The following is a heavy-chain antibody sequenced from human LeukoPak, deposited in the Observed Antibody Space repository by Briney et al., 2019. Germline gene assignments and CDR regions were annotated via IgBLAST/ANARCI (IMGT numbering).Heavy chain of an antibody. D-gene: IGHD6-13*01. Sequence: GGSLRLSCAASGFTFSRYWMNWVRQTPGKGLEWVANIKQDGSQKYYVDSVKGRFTISRDNAKNSLYLQMNSLRAEDTAVYYCAREAYSSSWYPYYYYYMDVWGKGTTVTVSS. CDR3: AREAYSSSWYPYYYYYMDV. CDR1: GFTFSRYW. CDR2: IKQDGSQK. V-gene: IGHV3-7*01. J-gene: IGHJ6*03.